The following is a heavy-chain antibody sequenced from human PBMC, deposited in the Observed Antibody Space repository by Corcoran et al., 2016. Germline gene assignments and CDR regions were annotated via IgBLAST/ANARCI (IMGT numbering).Heavy chain of an antibody. CDR3: AGQTAAVAGRGYYYYYGRDV. J-gene: IGHJ6*02. D-gene: IGHD6-19*01. CDR1: GGSFSGYY. Sequence: QVQLQQWGAGLLKPSETLSLTCTVYGGSFSGYYWSWIRQPPGKGLEWIGEINHRGSTNYNPSLKGRFTISVDSSQNQFSLKLSSVTAADTAVDYCAGQTAAVAGRGYYYYYGRDVWGQGTTVTVSS. V-gene: IGHV4-34*01. CDR2: INHRGST.